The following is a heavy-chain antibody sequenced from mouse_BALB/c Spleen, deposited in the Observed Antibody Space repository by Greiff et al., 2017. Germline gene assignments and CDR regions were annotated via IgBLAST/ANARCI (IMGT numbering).Heavy chain of an antibody. CDR3: ARQNYGSSYYYAMDY. D-gene: IGHD1-1*01. Sequence: EVMLVESGGGLVKLGGSLKLSCAASGFTFSSYYMSWVRQTPEKRLELVAAINSNGGSTYYPDTVKGRFTISRDNAKNTLYLQMSSLKSEDTALYYCARQNYGSSYYYAMDYWGQGTSVTVSS. CDR1: GFTFSSYY. J-gene: IGHJ4*01. CDR2: INSNGGST. V-gene: IGHV5-6-2*01.